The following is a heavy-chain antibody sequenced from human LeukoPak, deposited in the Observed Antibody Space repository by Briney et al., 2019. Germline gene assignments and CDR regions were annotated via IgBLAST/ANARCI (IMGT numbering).Heavy chain of an antibody. D-gene: IGHD3-3*01. CDR2: FDPEDGET. J-gene: IGHJ3*02. Sequence: ASVKVSCKLSLDSLTELSMHCVRQAPGKGLGWMGGFDPEDGETIFAQKFEGRVTMTEGTSTDTAYMELSSLRSEYTAVYYCATYPHYDFGSGYYRLGGAFDIWGQGTMVTVSS. V-gene: IGHV1-24*01. CDR1: LDSLTELS. CDR3: ATYPHYDFGSGYYRLGGAFDI.